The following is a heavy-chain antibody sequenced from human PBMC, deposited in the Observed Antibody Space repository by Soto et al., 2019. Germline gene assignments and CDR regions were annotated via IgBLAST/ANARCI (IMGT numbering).Heavy chain of an antibody. CDR2: SYYGSKWYT. J-gene: IGHJ5*01. V-gene: IGHV6-1*01. Sequence: SQTLSFTCAISGDSVSSNSAVWYWIRQSPSRGLEWLGRSYYGSKWYTDYAVSVKSRITINPDIYNTQVFMHLNSVTPDHTSVYYFVRLIGNSGLDSWGQGTLVTSSS. D-gene: IGHD2-8*01. CDR1: GDSVSSNSAV. CDR3: VRLIGNSGLDS.